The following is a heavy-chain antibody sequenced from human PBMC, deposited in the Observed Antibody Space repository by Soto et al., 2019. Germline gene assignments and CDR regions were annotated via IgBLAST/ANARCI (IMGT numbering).Heavy chain of an antibody. J-gene: IGHJ6*02. V-gene: IGHV3-33*01. CDR1: GFTFSSYG. D-gene: IGHD3-10*01. Sequence: GGSLRLSCAASGFTFSSYGMHWVRQAPGKGLEWVAVIWYDGSNKYYADSVKGRFTISRDNSKNTLYLQMNSLRAEDTAVYYSARDPPGTVNYYSGMDVWGQGTTVTASS. CDR3: ARDPPGTVNYYSGMDV. CDR2: IWYDGSNK.